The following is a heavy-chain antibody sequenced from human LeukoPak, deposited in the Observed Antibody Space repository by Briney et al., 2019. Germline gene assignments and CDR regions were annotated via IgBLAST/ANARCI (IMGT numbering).Heavy chain of an antibody. CDR3: AREPHSSSWYRFYYYYMDV. Sequence: MTGGSLRLSCAASGFTFSDYYMSWIRQAPGKGLDWVSYISGSGSSIYYADSVKGRFTISRDNAKNSLYLQMNSLRAEDTAVYYCAREPHSSSWYRFYYYYMDVWGKGTTVTVSS. CDR2: ISGSGSSI. CDR1: GFTFSDYY. J-gene: IGHJ6*03. D-gene: IGHD6-13*01. V-gene: IGHV3-11*04.